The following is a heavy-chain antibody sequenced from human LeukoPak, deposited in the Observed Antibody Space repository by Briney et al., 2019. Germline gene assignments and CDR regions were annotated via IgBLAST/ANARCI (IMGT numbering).Heavy chain of an antibody. D-gene: IGHD6-13*01. Sequence: GGSLRLSCAASGFTFSSYSMNWVRQAPGKGLEWVSSISSSSSYIYYADSVKGRFTISRDNAKNSLYLQMSSLRAEDTAVYYCARAGGGAAAVDYWGQGTLVTVSS. V-gene: IGHV3-21*01. CDR2: ISSSSSYI. CDR1: GFTFSSYS. J-gene: IGHJ4*02. CDR3: ARAGGGAAAVDY.